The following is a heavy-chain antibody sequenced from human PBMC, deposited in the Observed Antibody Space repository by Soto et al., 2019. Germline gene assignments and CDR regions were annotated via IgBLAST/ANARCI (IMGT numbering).Heavy chain of an antibody. J-gene: IGHJ5*02. CDR1: GGSISSGGYY. V-gene: IGHV4-31*03. Sequence: PSETLSLTCTVSGGSISSGGYYWSWIRQHPGKGLEWIGYIYYSGSTYYNPSLKSRVTISVDTSANQFSLKLSSVTAADTAVYYCARGINGYGRFDPWGQGNLVTVSS. CDR2: IYYSGST. CDR3: ARGINGYGRFDP. D-gene: IGHD5-12*01.